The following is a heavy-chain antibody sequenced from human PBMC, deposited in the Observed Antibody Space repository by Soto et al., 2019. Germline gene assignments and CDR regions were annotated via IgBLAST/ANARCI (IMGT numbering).Heavy chain of an antibody. CDR3: ARSRVVVPGVGCATLKH. CDR2: VITILGIA. D-gene: IGHD2-15*01. Sequence: QVPLVKSGAAVKKPGSSVKVSCKASGGTFRSYTISWVRQAPGQGLEWMGRVITILGIASYAQKFQGRVTITADKSTSTAYMELRSLRAEDTAVYYCARSRVVVPGVGCATLKHWGQGTLVTFSS. J-gene: IGHJ4*02. CDR1: GGTFRSYT. V-gene: IGHV1-69*02.